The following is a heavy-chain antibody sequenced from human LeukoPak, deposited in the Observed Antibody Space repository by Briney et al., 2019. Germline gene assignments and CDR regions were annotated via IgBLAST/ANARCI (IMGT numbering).Heavy chain of an antibody. Sequence: SGVSLRLSCAASGFIFSTYGMYWVRQAPGKGLEWVAFIRHDGSIKNYADSVKSRSTISRDNSKNTLYLQMNSLRAEDTAVYYCAKDSLADIDYWGQGTLVTVSS. J-gene: IGHJ4*02. CDR3: AKDSLADIDY. D-gene: IGHD3-16*01. V-gene: IGHV3-30*02. CDR1: GFIFSTYG. CDR2: IRHDGSIK.